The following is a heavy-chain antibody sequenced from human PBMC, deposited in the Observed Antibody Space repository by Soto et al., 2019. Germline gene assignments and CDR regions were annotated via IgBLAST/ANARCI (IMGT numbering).Heavy chain of an antibody. CDR2: IIPIFGTA. CDR3: ARDTVTMVRGVIDSRKHWFDP. D-gene: IGHD3-10*01. Sequence: SVKVSCKASGGTFSSYAISWVRRAPGEGLEWMGGIIPIFGTANYAQKFQGRVTITADESTSTAYMELSSLRSEDTAVYYCARDTVTMVRGVIDSRKHWFDPWGQGTLVTVSS. V-gene: IGHV1-69*13. CDR1: GGTFSSYA. J-gene: IGHJ5*02.